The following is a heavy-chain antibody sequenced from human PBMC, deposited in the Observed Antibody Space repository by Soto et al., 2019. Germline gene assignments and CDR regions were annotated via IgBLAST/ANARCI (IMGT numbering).Heavy chain of an antibody. CDR1: GFTFTTYA. Sequence: EIELLESGGGLVQPGGSLRLSCAASGFTFTTYAMGWVRQAPGTGLEWVSSISGSGAGTFYADSVKGRFTISRDNAKKMVYLKMHGLRADDTDVYYCAKEALTVAGNNFDSWGQGTLVTVSS. D-gene: IGHD6-19*01. V-gene: IGHV3-23*01. J-gene: IGHJ4*02. CDR3: AKEALTVAGNNFDS. CDR2: ISGSGAGT.